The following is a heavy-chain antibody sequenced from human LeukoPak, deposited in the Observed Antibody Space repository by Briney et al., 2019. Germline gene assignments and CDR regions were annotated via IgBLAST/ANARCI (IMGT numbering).Heavy chain of an antibody. Sequence: GGSLRLSCAASGFTFSSYNMNWVRQAPGKGLEWVSSISSSSSYIYYADSVKGRFTISRDNAKNSLYLQMNSLRAEDTAVYYCARGGGDYGVNLDYWGQGTLDTVSS. CDR1: GFTFSSYN. D-gene: IGHD4-17*01. CDR3: ARGGGDYGVNLDY. J-gene: IGHJ4*02. CDR2: ISSSSSYI. V-gene: IGHV3-21*01.